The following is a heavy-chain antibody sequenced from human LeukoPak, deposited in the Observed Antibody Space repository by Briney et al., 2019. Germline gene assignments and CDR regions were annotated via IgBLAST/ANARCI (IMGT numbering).Heavy chain of an antibody. CDR2: ISAYNGNT. D-gene: IGHD3-10*01. CDR1: GYTFTSYG. J-gene: IGHJ6*02. CDR3: ATSGDSTSYYYYGMDV. V-gene: IGHV1-18*01. Sequence: GASVKVSYKASGYTFTSYGISWVRQAPGQGLEWMGWISAYNGNTNYAQKLQGRVTMTTDTSTSTAYMVLRSLRSDDTAVYYCATSGDSTSYYYYGMDVWGQGTTVTVSS.